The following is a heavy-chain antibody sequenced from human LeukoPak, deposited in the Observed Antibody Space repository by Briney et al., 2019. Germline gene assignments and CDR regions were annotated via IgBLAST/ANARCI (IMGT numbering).Heavy chain of an antibody. CDR1: GYSFTNYW. CDR2: IDPSDSYT. V-gene: IGHV5-10-1*01. D-gene: IGHD2-15*01. CDR3: ARAYDLGYSIDY. J-gene: IGHJ4*02. Sequence: GESLKISCKGSGYSFTNYWISWVRQMPEKGLEWMGRIDPSDSYTNYNPSFQGHVTISIDKSTNTAYLQWSSLKASDTAIYYCARAYDLGYSIDYWGQGTRVTVSS.